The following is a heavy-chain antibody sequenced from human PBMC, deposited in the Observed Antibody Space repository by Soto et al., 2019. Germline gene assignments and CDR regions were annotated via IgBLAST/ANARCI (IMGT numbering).Heavy chain of an antibody. D-gene: IGHD3-9*01. V-gene: IGHV3-33*08. CDR2: IWYDGSNK. Sequence: GGSLRLSCAASGFTFSSYAMSWVRQAPGKGLEWVAVIWYDGSNKYYADSVKGRFTISRDNSKNTLYLQMNSLRAEDTAVYYCAREGRDILTGYSMGHDYWGQGTLVTVSS. J-gene: IGHJ4*02. CDR3: AREGRDILTGYSMGHDY. CDR1: GFTFSSYA.